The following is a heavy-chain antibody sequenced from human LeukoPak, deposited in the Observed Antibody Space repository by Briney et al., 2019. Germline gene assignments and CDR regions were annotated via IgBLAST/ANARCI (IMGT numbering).Heavy chain of an antibody. CDR1: GGSISSYY. CDR2: IYYSGST. D-gene: IGHD2-15*01. J-gene: IGHJ6*02. V-gene: IGHV4-59*12. CDR3: ARGQVGGCSGGSCYGLMDV. Sequence: SETLSLTCTVSGGSISSYYWSWIRQPPGKGLEWIGYIYYSGSTNYNPSLKSRVTISVDTSKNQFSLKLSSVTAADTAVYYCARGQVGGCSGGSCYGLMDVWGQGTTVTVSS.